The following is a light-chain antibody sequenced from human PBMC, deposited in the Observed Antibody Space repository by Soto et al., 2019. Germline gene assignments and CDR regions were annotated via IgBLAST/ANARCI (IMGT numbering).Light chain of an antibody. CDR3: QKYDSVPFT. Sequence: DIQMTQSPSSLSASIGDIVTITCRSSQGISNYLACYQQKPGKVPNLLIYAASTLQSGVPSRFSGSRSGTDFILTISSLQPEDVATYYCQKYDSVPFTFGPGTKVDIK. CDR1: QGISNY. CDR2: AAS. V-gene: IGKV1-27*01. J-gene: IGKJ3*01.